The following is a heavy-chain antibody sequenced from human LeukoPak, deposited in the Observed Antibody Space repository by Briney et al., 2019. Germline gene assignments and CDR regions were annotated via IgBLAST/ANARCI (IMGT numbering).Heavy chain of an antibody. V-gene: IGHV5-10-1*01. Sequence: GESLKISCKGSGYSFTNYWISWVRQMPGKGLEWMGRINPSDSYTNYNPPFQGHVTFSVDKSIATAYLQWTTLKASDTAMYYCARGGWLDDYWGQGTLVTVSS. CDR1: GYSFTNYW. CDR3: ARGGWLDDY. D-gene: IGHD6-19*01. J-gene: IGHJ4*02. CDR2: INPSDSYT.